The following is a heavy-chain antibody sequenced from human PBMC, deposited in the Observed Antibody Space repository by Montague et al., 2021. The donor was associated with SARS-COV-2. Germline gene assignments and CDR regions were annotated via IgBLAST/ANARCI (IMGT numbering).Heavy chain of an antibody. Sequence: CAISGDSVSSSIATWNWIRQSPSRGLEWLGRTYYRSKWHNDYAEXVKSRITIDPDTSKHQFSLHLNSVTPEDTAVYYCARIPVGSKYYFDFWGQGTLVTVSS. D-gene: IGHD2-2*01. CDR3: ARIPVGSKYYFDF. V-gene: IGHV6-1*01. J-gene: IGHJ4*02. CDR2: TYYRSKWHN. CDR1: GDSVSSSIAT.